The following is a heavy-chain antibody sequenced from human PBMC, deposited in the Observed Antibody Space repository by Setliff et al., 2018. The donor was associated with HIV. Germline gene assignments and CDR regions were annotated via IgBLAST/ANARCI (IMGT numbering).Heavy chain of an antibody. V-gene: IGHV4-59*11. CDR3: SNWNTTVDADS. Sequence: SETLSLTCTVSSGYMSGHFWTWIRQTPGEGLEWIGNIYLGETTNYNPSLKSRATISLDTSKRQFSLHLNSVTAADTAVYYCSNWNTTVDADSWGQGTLVTVSS. CDR2: IYLGETT. D-gene: IGHD1-1*01. CDR1: SGYMSGHF. J-gene: IGHJ4*02.